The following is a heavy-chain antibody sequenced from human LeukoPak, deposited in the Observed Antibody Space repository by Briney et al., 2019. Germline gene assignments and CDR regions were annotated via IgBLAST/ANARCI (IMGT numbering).Heavy chain of an antibody. CDR1: GFTFSSYE. CDR2: ISSSGSII. CDR3: ARMNYDILTGYYLRAFDV. D-gene: IGHD3-9*01. V-gene: IGHV3-48*03. Sequence: GGSLRLSCAASGFTFSSYEINWARQAPGKGLEWVSHISSSGSIIYYADSVKGRFTISRDNPKNSLYLQMNSLRAEDTAVYYCARMNYDILTGYYLRAFDVWGQGTMVTVSS. J-gene: IGHJ3*01.